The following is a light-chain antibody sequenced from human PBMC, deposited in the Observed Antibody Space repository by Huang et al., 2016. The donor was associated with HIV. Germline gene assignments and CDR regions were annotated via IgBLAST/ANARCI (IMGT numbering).Light chain of an antibody. J-gene: IGKJ4*01. V-gene: IGKV3-15*01. Sequence: EIVMTQSPATLSVSPGERATLSCRASQSLDINLAWYQQKPGQAPRLLIFGASTRATGIPARFSGSGSETDFSLTISSLQSEDFAVYFCQQYSNWPLSFGGGTTVEIK. CDR3: QQYSNWPLS. CDR1: QSLDIN. CDR2: GAS.